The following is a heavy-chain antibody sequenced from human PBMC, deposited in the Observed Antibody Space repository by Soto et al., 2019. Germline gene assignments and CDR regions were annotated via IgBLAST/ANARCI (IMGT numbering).Heavy chain of an antibody. V-gene: IGHV3-33*08. CDR3: ARDGHRDGYNLGYFDY. D-gene: IGHD5-12*01. J-gene: IGHJ4*02. CDR1: GFAFSNYA. Sequence: GGSLRLSCAASGFAFSNYAMSWVRQAPGKGLERVAVIWYDGSNKYYADSVKGRFTISRDNSKNTLYLQMNSLRAEDTAVYYCARDGHRDGYNLGYFDYWGQGTLVTVSS. CDR2: IWYDGSNK.